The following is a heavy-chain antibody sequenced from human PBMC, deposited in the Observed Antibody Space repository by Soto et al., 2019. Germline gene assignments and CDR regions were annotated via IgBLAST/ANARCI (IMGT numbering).Heavy chain of an antibody. CDR3: ARAYCSSTSCYPSWGMDV. J-gene: IGHJ6*02. Sequence: QVQLVQSGAEVKKPGASVKVSCKASGYTFTSYAMHWVRQAPGQRLEWMGWINAGNGNTKYSQKFQGRVTITRDTAASTAYMELSSLRSEDTAVYYCARAYCSSTSCYPSWGMDVWGQGTTVTVSS. D-gene: IGHD2-2*01. V-gene: IGHV1-3*01. CDR1: GYTFTSYA. CDR2: INAGNGNT.